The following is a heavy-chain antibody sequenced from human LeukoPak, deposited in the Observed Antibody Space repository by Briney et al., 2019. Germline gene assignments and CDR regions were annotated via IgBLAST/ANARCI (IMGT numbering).Heavy chain of an antibody. D-gene: IGHD6-13*01. CDR3: AKVIAAAGY. J-gene: IGHJ4*02. V-gene: IGHV3-23*01. Sequence: QPGGSLRLSCGASGFPFSSYAMSWVRQAPGKGLEWVSAISGSGGSTYYADSVEGRFTISRDNSKNTLYLQMNSLRAEDTAVYYCAKVIAAAGYWGQGTLVTVSS. CDR2: ISGSGGST. CDR1: GFPFSSYA.